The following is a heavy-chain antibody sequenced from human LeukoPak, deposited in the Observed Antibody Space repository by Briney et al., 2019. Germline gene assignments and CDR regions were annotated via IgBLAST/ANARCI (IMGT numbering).Heavy chain of an antibody. CDR2: IWHDGTNK. J-gene: IGHJ4*02. D-gene: IGHD2-15*01. CDR3: ARDLSGGSIVPAGY. Sequence: PGGSLRLSCAASGFTFSTYGMHWVRQAPGKGLEWVAVIWHDGTNKYYADSVKGRFIISRDNSKNTLYLQMNSLRAEDTAVYYCARDLSGGSIVPAGYWGQGTPVTVSS. V-gene: IGHV3-33*01. CDR1: GFTFSTYG.